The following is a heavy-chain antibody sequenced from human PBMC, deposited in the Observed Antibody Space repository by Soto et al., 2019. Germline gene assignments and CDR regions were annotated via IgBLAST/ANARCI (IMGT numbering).Heavy chain of an antibody. CDR2: IYYSGST. V-gene: IGHV4-59*01. D-gene: IGHD1-26*01. J-gene: IGHJ6*01. Sequence: SETLSLTCTVSGGSISSYYWSWIRQPPGKGLEWIGYIYYSGSTNYNPSLKSRVTISVDTSKNQFSLKLSSVTAADTAVYYCARAYYVDGGSSQTYYYYYGMDGWGQGTTVTVSS. CDR3: ARAYYVDGGSSQTYYYYYGMDG. CDR1: GGSISSYY.